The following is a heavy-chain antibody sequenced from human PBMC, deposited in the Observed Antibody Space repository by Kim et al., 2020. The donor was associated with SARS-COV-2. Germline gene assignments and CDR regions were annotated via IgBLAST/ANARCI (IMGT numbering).Heavy chain of an antibody. Sequence: SETLSLTCTVSGGSIYSGLYYWTWIRQHPGRGLEWIGFRHYSGNTYDNTSLKSRVVISLDTSRNQFSLKLSSVTAADTAVYFCARVRSGVVDYWGQGILVTVSS. V-gene: IGHV4-31*03. J-gene: IGHJ4*02. CDR3: ARVRSGVVDY. CDR2: RHYSGNT. D-gene: IGHD3-3*01. CDR1: GGSIYSGLYY.